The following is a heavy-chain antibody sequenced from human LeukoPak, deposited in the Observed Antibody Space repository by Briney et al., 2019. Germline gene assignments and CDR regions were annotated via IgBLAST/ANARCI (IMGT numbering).Heavy chain of an antibody. Sequence: GGSLSLSCAASGFTFSSYWMSWVRQAPGKGLEWVANIKQDGSEKYYVDSVKGRFTISRENAKNSLYLQMNSLRAEDTAVYYCAREVPYGSGSFFDYWGQGTLVTVSS. CDR3: AREVPYGSGSFFDY. D-gene: IGHD3-10*01. CDR1: GFTFSSYW. CDR2: IKQDGSEK. J-gene: IGHJ4*02. V-gene: IGHV3-7*01.